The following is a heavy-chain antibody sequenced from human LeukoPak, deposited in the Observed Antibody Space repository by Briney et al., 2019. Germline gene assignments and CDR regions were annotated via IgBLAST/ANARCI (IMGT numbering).Heavy chain of an antibody. D-gene: IGHD1-26*01. CDR3: ARGGPYSGSYEGWFDP. CDR1: GYTFTSYY. J-gene: IGHJ5*02. V-gene: IGHV1-46*01. Sequence: ASVKVSCKASGYTFTSYYMHWVRQAPGQGLEWMGIINPSGGSTSYAQKFQGRDTMTRDMSTSTVYMELSSLRSEDTAVYYCARGGPYSGSYEGWFDPWGQGTLVTVSS. CDR2: INPSGGST.